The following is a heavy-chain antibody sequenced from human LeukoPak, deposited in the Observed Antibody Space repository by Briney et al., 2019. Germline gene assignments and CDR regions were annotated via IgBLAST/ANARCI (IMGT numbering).Heavy chain of an antibody. D-gene: IGHD2-21*02. J-gene: IGHJ6*02. V-gene: IGHV4-34*01. CDR3: ARGRGVWGPVYYGMDV. Sequence: PSETLSLTCAVYGGSFSGYYWSWIRQPPGKGLEWIGEINHSGSTNYNPSLKSRVTISVDTSKNQFSLKLSSATAADTAVYYCARGRGVWGPVYYGMDVWGQGTTVTVSS. CDR2: INHSGST. CDR1: GGSFSGYY.